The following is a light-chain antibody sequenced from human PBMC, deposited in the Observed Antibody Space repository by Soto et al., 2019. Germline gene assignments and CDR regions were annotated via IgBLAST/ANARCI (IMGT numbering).Light chain of an antibody. CDR3: QHYDTLPLPVYT. Sequence: DIQMTQSPSSLSASVGDRVTITCQASQDISNNLNWYQQKPGKAPKVLIYDASTLAAGVPSRFSGSGSGTDFALTSSGLQPEDFATYYCQHYDTLPLPVYTFGQGTKLEI. CDR1: QDISNN. CDR2: DAS. J-gene: IGKJ2*01. V-gene: IGKV1-33*01.